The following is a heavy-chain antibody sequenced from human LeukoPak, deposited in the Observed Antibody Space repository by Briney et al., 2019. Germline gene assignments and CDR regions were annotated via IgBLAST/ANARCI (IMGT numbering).Heavy chain of an antibody. CDR1: GFTFSSYS. V-gene: IGHV3-21*01. CDR3: ARDQWWLRQYDY. D-gene: IGHD5-12*01. Sequence: GSLRLSCAASGFTFSSYSMNWVRQAPGKGLEWVSSISSSSSYIYYADSVKGRFTISRDNAKNSLYLQVNSLRAEDTAVYYCARDQWWLRQYDYWGQGTLVTVSS. CDR2: ISSSSSYI. J-gene: IGHJ4*02.